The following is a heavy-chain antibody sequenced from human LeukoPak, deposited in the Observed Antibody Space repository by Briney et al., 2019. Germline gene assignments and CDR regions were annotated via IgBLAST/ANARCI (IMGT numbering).Heavy chain of an antibody. J-gene: IGHJ4*02. CDR3: AKSHYRGFGELFSNFGY. V-gene: IGHV3-30*18. Sequence: GRSLRLSCAAPGFTFRSYGMHWVRQAPGKGLEWVAVISYDGSNKYYADSVKGRFAISRDNSKNTLYLQMNSLRAEDTAVYYCAKSHYRGFGELFSNFGYWGQGTLVTVSS. D-gene: IGHD3-10*01. CDR1: GFTFRSYG. CDR2: ISYDGSNK.